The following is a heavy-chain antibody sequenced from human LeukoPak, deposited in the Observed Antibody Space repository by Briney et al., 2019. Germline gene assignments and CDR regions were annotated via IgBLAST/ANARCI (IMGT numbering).Heavy chain of an antibody. J-gene: IGHJ5*01. CDR2: INPNSGGT. D-gene: IGHD2-2*01. CDR3: ARGVLPARFDS. V-gene: IGHV1-2*02. CDR1: GYTFTGYY. Sequence: ASVKVSCKASGYTFTGYYIHWVRQAPGQGFEWMGWINPNSGGTNYAQKFQGRVTMTRDTSISTAYMELSSLISDDTAVYYCARGVLPARFDSWGQGTLVTVSS.